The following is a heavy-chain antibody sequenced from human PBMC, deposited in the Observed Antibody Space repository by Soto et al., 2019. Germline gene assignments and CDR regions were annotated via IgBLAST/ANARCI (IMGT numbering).Heavy chain of an antibody. Sequence: SETLSLTCTVSGGSVSSGSYCWSWIRQPPGKGLEWIGYIYYSGSTNYNPSLKSRVTISVDTSKNQFSLKLSSVTAADTAVYYCARDRVTAIGYYFDYWGQGTLVTVS. V-gene: IGHV4-61*01. CDR1: GGSVSSGSYC. CDR3: ARDRVTAIGYYFDY. D-gene: IGHD2-21*02. CDR2: IYYSGST. J-gene: IGHJ4*02.